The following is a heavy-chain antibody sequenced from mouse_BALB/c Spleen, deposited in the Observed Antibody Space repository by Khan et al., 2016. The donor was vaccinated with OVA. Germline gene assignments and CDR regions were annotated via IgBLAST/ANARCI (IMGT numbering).Heavy chain of an antibody. Sequence: DVMLVESGGDLVKPGGSLKLSCAASGFTFSTYGMSWVRQTLDKRLEWVATISSGGSYTYYPDSVRGRFTISRDNAKNTLYLQMSSLKSEDTAMYYCARLAYYYDSEGFAYWGQGTLVTVSA. D-gene: IGHD1-1*01. J-gene: IGHJ3*01. CDR2: ISSGGSYT. CDR1: GFTFSTYG. CDR3: ARLAYYYDSEGFAY. V-gene: IGHV5-6*02.